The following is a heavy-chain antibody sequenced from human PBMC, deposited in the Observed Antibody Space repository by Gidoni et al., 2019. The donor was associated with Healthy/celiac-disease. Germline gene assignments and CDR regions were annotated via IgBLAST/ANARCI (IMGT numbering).Heavy chain of an antibody. CDR3: AKVDYYDSSGYSPVYWYFDL. CDR2: ISWNSGSI. Sequence: EVQLVESGGGLVQPGRSLRLSCAASGLTFDDYAMHWVRQAPGKGLELVSGISWNSGSIGYADSVKGRFTISRDNAKNSLYLQMNSLRAEDTALYYCAKVDYYDSSGYSPVYWYFDLWGRGTLVTVSS. CDR1: GLTFDDYA. J-gene: IGHJ2*01. D-gene: IGHD3-22*01. V-gene: IGHV3-9*01.